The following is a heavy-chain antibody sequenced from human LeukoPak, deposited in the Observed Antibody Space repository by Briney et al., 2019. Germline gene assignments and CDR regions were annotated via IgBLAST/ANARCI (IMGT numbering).Heavy chain of an antibody. D-gene: IGHD4-17*01. Sequence: GRSLRLSCAASGFTFSSYGMHWVRQAPGRGLEWVPVLLYDGSNKYYADSVKGRFTISRDNSKNTLYLQMNSLSAEDTAVYYCARDFTVLTYYYYGIDVWGQGTTVTVSS. J-gene: IGHJ6*02. CDR1: GFTFSSYG. CDR3: ARDFTVLTYYYYGIDV. CDR2: LLYDGSNK. V-gene: IGHV3-33*01.